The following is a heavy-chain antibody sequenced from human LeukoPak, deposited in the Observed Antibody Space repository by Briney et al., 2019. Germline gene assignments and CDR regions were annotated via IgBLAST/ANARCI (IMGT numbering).Heavy chain of an antibody. Sequence: PGGSLRLSRAASGFTFSSYSMNWVRQAPGKGLGWVSSISSSSSYIYYADSVKGRFTISRDNAKNSLYLQMNSLRAEDTAVYYCARDPLLSPGVWGQGTTVTVSS. V-gene: IGHV3-21*01. J-gene: IGHJ6*02. CDR3: ARDPLLSPGV. CDR2: ISSSSSYI. CDR1: GFTFSSYS. D-gene: IGHD2-15*01.